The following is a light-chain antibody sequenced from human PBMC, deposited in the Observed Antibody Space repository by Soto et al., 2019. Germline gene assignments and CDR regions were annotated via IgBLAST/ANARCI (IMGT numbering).Light chain of an antibody. V-gene: IGKV3-20*01. CDR2: GAS. Sequence: EIVLTQSPGTLSLSPGERATLSCRASQSVSSSYLAWYQQKPGQAPRLRIYGASSRAAGIPDRFSGSGSGTDFTITISRLEPEDFAVYYCQQYGSSPFTFGPGTKVDIK. CDR1: QSVSSSY. J-gene: IGKJ3*01. CDR3: QQYGSSPFT.